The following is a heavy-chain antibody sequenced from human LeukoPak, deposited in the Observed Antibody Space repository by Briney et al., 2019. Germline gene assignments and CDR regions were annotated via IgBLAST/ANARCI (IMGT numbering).Heavy chain of an antibody. CDR1: GYSFTSYW. V-gene: IGHV5-51*01. J-gene: IGHJ5*02. Sequence: GESLKISCKGSGYSFTSYWIGWVRQMPGKGLEWMGIIYPGDSDTRYSPSFQGQVTISADKSISTAYLQWSSLKASDTAMYYCASLWQTTVTTVGFDPWGQGTLVTVSS. D-gene: IGHD4-11*01. CDR2: IYPGDSDT. CDR3: ASLWQTTVTTVGFDP.